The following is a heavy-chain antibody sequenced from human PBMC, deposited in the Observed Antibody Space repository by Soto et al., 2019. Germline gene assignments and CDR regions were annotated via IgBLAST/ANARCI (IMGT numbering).Heavy chain of an antibody. D-gene: IGHD2-8*01. J-gene: IGHJ6*02. V-gene: IGHV4-34*01. Sequence: SETLSLTCAVYVGSFSGYYWSWIRQPPGKGLEWIGEINHSGSTNYNPSLKSRVTISVDTSKNQFSLKLSSVTAADTAVYYCARDASGCTNGVCYKYYGMDVWGQGTTVTVSS. CDR1: VGSFSGYY. CDR3: ARDASGCTNGVCYKYYGMDV. CDR2: INHSGST.